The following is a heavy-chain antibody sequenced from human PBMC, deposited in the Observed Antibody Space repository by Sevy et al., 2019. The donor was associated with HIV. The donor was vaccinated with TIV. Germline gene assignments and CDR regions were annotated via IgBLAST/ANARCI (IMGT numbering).Heavy chain of an antibody. V-gene: IGHV3-23*01. Sequence: GGCLRLSCAASGFTFSNYAMSWVRQAPGKGLEWVSTFSFGCGKINYADSVKGRFTISRDNSKNTLYLQMNSLRAEDTALYYCGREGCSKPHDYWGQGTLVTVSS. CDR1: GFTFSNYA. D-gene: IGHD2-2*01. CDR3: GREGCSKPHDY. J-gene: IGHJ4*02. CDR2: FSFGCGKI.